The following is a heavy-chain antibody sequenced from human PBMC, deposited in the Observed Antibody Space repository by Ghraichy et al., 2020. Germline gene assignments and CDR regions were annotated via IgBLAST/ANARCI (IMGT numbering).Heavy chain of an antibody. CDR1: GFTFSSYG. D-gene: IGHD2-2*01. CDR2: ISYDGSNK. V-gene: IGHV3-30*18. J-gene: IGHJ4*02. CDR3: AKGPTPFDIVVVPDLDY. Sequence: GGSLRLSCAASGFTFSSYGMHWVRQAPGKGLEWVAVISYDGSNKYYADSVKGRFTISRDNSKNTLYLQMNSLRAEDTAVYYCAKGPTPFDIVVVPDLDYWGQGTLVTVSS.